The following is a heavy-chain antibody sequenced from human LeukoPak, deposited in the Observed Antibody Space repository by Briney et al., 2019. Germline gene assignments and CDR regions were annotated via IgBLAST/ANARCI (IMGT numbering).Heavy chain of an antibody. J-gene: IGHJ4*02. CDR3: ARGLMVYAYYFDY. D-gene: IGHD2-8*01. Sequence: GSLRLSCAASGFTFSSYSMNWVRQAPGKGLEWVSSISSSSSYIYYADSVKGRFTISRDNAKNSLYLQMNSLRAEDTAVYYCARGLMVYAYYFDYWGQGTLVTVSS. V-gene: IGHV3-21*01. CDR1: GFTFSSYS. CDR2: ISSSSSYI.